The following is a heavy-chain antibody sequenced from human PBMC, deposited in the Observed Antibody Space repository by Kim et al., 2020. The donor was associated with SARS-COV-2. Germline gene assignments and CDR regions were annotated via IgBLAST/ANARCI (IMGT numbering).Heavy chain of an antibody. CDR3: AKERASSSWYPKNDAFDI. D-gene: IGHD6-13*01. Sequence: GGSLRLSCAASGFTFSSHGMHWVRQAPGKGLEWVAVIWYDGSNKYYADSVKGRFTISRDNSKNTLYLQMNSLRAEDTAVYYCAKERASSSWYPKNDAFDIWGQGTMVTVSS. CDR2: IWYDGSNK. V-gene: IGHV3-33*06. CDR1: GFTFSSHG. J-gene: IGHJ3*02.